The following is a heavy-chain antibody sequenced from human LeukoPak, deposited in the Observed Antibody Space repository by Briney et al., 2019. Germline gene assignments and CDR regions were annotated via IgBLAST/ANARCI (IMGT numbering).Heavy chain of an antibody. D-gene: IGHD3-22*01. Sequence: SETLSLTCTVSGGSISSGDYYWSWIRQPPGKGLEWIGYIYYSGSTYYNPSLKSRVTISVDTSKNQFSLKLSSVTAADTAVYYCVRLRTWYYYDSSGDDDYWGQGTLVTVSS. CDR2: IYYSGST. V-gene: IGHV4-30-4*01. J-gene: IGHJ4*02. CDR1: GGSISSGDYY. CDR3: VRLRTWYYYDSSGDDDY.